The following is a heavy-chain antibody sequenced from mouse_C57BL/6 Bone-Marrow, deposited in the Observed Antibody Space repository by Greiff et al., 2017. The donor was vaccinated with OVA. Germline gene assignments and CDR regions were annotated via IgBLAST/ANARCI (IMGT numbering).Heavy chain of an antibody. V-gene: IGHV5-12*01. CDR1: GFTFSDYY. Sequence: EVQLVESGGGLVQPGGSLKLSCAASGFTFSDYYMYWVRQTPEKRLEWVAYISNGGGSTYYPDTVKGRFTISRDNAKNTLYLQMSRLKSEDTAMYYCARHGGLYGNYGVDAMDYWGQGTSVTVSS. D-gene: IGHD2-1*01. CDR3: ARHGGLYGNYGVDAMDY. CDR2: ISNGGGST. J-gene: IGHJ4*01.